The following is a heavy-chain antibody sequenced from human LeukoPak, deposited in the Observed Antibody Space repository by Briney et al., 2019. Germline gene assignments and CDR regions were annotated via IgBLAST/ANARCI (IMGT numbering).Heavy chain of an antibody. D-gene: IGHD2-15*01. V-gene: IGHV3-23*01. CDR2: VSGSGDRM. J-gene: IGHJ4*02. CDR1: GFTFSDYA. CDR3: ASRHCSGGGCYFAGADPFDY. Sequence: GGSLRLSCVGSGFTFSDYAIHWVRQAPGKGLEWVATVSGSGDRMYHADSVKGRFTISRDNSKNTIYLQMNSLRAEDTAVYFCASRHCSGGGCYFAGADPFDYWGQGTLVTVSS.